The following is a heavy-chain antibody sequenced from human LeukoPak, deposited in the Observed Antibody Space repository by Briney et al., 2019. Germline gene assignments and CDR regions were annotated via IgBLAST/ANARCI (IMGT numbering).Heavy chain of an antibody. D-gene: IGHD2-8*01. V-gene: IGHV7-4-1*02. Sequence: ASVKVSCKASGYTFTSYAVNWVRQAPGQGLEWMGWINTNTGNPTYAQGFTGRFVFSLDTSVSTAYLQISSLKAEDTAVYYCARDACTNGVCLFDYWGQGTLVTVSS. CDR3: ARDACTNGVCLFDY. CDR1: GYTFTSYA. J-gene: IGHJ4*02. CDR2: INTNTGNP.